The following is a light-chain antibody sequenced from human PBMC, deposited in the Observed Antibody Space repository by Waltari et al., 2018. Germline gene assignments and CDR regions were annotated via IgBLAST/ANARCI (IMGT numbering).Light chain of an antibody. Sequence: QSVPTPPPSASVAPGHKVRTACSGTPTTVGINGFYRYRQHPGSAPKHLIYETNGRPTGTPDRFSGSKSATTAILDIAGLQPGDEADYYCGTWDSSLALWLFGGGTKLTV. CDR1: PTTVGING. CDR2: ETN. CDR3: GTWDSSLALWL. V-gene: IGLV1-51*02. J-gene: IGLJ2*01.